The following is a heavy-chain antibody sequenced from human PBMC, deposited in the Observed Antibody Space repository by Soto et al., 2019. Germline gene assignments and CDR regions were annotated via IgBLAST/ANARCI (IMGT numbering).Heavy chain of an antibody. CDR2: TGGGGVST. D-gene: IGHD2-15*01. CDR3: AKIVGGGSHHDAFDI. J-gene: IGHJ3*02. Sequence: EVKLLESGGGLVEPGGSLRLSCAASGFTFRSYAMTWVRQAPGKGLEWVSYTGGGGVSTYYADSVKGRFTSSRDDSKNTLYLQMNSLRAEDTVLYYCAKIVGGGSHHDAFDIWGQGTMVTVSS. CDR1: GFTFRSYA. V-gene: IGHV3-23*01.